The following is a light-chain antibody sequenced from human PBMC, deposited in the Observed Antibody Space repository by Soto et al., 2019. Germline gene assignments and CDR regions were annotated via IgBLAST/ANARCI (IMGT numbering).Light chain of an antibody. V-gene: IGLV4-69*01. CDR3: QTWGTGVWV. CDR1: SGHSNYA. J-gene: IGLJ3*02. CDR2: LNSDGSH. Sequence: QPVLTQAPSASASLGASVKLTCTLSSGHSNYAIAWHQQQPEKGPRYLMKLNSDGSHITGDGIPDRFSGSSSGAERYLTISSLQSEDEADYYCQTWGTGVWVFGGGTKLTVL.